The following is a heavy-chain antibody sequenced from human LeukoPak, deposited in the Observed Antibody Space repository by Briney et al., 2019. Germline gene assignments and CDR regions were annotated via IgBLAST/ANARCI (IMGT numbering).Heavy chain of an antibody. CDR3: AHVKARSGSTFDI. D-gene: IGHD3-10*01. Sequence: PGGSLRHSCAASGFTFSSYEMNWVRQAPGKGLEWVSYISSSGSTIYYADSVKGRFTISRDNAKNSLYLQMNSLRAEDTAVYYCAHVKARSGSTFDIWGQGTMVTVSS. J-gene: IGHJ3*02. CDR2: ISSSGSTI. V-gene: IGHV3-48*03. CDR1: GFTFSSYE.